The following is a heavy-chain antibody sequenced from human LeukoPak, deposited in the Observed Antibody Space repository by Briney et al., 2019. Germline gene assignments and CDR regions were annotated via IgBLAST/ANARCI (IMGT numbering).Heavy chain of an antibody. J-gene: IGHJ3*02. Sequence: GGSLRLSCAASGFTFSSNWMHWVRQGPGKGLVWVSRIDTDGSGTSYADSVKGRFTISRDNPKNTLYLQMNSLRVEDTAVYYCAKDRSTYYYDSSGFYPDAFDIWGQGTMVTVSS. V-gene: IGHV3-74*01. CDR1: GFTFSSNW. CDR3: AKDRSTYYYDSSGFYPDAFDI. CDR2: IDTDGSGT. D-gene: IGHD3-22*01.